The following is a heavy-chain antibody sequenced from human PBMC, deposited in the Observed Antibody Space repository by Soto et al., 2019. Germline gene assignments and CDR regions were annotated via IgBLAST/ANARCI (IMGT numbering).Heavy chain of an antibody. CDR3: ARRGYGPGFPYYYGMDV. Sequence: SGNPFPTCPVSGGSMSSYYWSWIPPPPGKGLEWIGYIYYSGSTNYNPSLKSRVTMSVDTPKNQFSLKLSSVTAADTAVYYCARRGYGPGFPYYYGMDVWGQGTTVTVSS. CDR2: IYYSGST. V-gene: IGHV4-59*01. CDR1: GGSMSSYY. J-gene: IGHJ6*02. D-gene: IGHD3-10*01.